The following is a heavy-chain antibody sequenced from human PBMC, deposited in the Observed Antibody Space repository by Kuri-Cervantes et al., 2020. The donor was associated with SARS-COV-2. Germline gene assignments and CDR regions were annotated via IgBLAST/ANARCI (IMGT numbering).Heavy chain of an antibody. D-gene: IGHD6-13*01. V-gene: IGHV5-51*01. CDR2: IYPGDSDT. J-gene: IGHJ3*02. CDR3: ARPRGGSSWSRDAFDI. CDR1: GYSFTSYW. Sequence: GESLKISCKGSGYSFTSYWIGWVRQMPGKGLEWMGIIYPGDSDTRYSPSFQGQVTISADKSISTAYLQWSSLKASGTAMYYCARPRGGSSWSRDAFDIWGQGTMVTVSS.